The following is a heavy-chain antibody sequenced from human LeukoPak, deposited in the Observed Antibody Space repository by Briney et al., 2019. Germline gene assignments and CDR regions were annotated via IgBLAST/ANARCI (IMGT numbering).Heavy chain of an antibody. D-gene: IGHD6-19*01. CDR1: GYTFTSYG. J-gene: IGHJ4*02. V-gene: IGHV1-18*01. Sequence: ASGKVSCKASGYTFTSYGISWVRQAPGQGLEWMGWISAYNGNTNYAQKLQGRVTMTTDTSTSTAYMELRSLRSDDTAVYYCARDPDSSGATDYFDYWGQGTLVAVSS. CDR2: ISAYNGNT. CDR3: ARDPDSSGATDYFDY.